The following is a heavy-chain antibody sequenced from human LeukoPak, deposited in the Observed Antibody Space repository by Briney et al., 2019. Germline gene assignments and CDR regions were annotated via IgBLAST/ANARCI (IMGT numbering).Heavy chain of an antibody. V-gene: IGHV3-7*01. CDR3: ATYDNWVAGDV. CDR2: IKKDGSEE. Sequence: PGRSLRLSCAASEFTFCDYWMSWVRQAPGTGPESVANIKKDGSEEHYVDSVKGRFTVSRDNAKNSLFLQMNSLRVEDTAVYYCATYDNWVAGDVWGQGTSVSVSS. J-gene: IGHJ6*02. D-gene: IGHD1-1*01. CDR1: EFTFCDYW.